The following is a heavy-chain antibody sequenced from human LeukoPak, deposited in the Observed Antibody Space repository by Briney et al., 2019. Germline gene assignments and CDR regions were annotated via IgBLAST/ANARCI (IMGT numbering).Heavy chain of an antibody. CDR1: GITFSNYA. Sequence: GGSLRLSCVASGITFSNYAVSWVRQAPEKGLDWVSVISGSAHKIRYADSVKGRFTISRDNSENIVNLQTNNLRVEDTAVYYCAGRRTGYSSCYGHWGQGTLVTVSS. V-gene: IGHV3-23*01. CDR2: ISGSAHKI. CDR3: AGRRTGYSSCYGH. D-gene: IGHD5-18*01. J-gene: IGHJ4*02.